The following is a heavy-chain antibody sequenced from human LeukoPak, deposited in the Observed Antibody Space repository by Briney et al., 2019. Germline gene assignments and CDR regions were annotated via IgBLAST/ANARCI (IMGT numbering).Heavy chain of an antibody. CDR2: ISYDGSNK. V-gene: IGHV3-30*18. Sequence: GGSLRLSCAASGFTFSSYGMHWVRQAPGKGLEWVAVISYDGSNKYYADSVKGRFTISRDNSKNTLYLQMNSLRAEDTAVYYCAKDAHCSGGSCDDAFDIWGQGTMVTVSS. D-gene: IGHD2-15*01. CDR1: GFTFSSYG. CDR3: AKDAHCSGGSCDDAFDI. J-gene: IGHJ3*02.